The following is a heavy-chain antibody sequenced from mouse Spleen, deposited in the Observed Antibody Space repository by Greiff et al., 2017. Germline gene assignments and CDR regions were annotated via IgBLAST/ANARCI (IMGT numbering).Heavy chain of an antibody. D-gene: IGHD2-4*01. V-gene: IGHV1-54*01. CDR2: SNPGSGGT. CDR1: GYAFTNYL. Sequence: QVQLQQSGAELVRPGTSVKVSCKASGYAFTNYLIAWVKQRPGQGLEWIGVSNPGSGGTNYNEKFKGKATLTADKSSSTAYMQLSSLTSVESAVYFCARGGGLRRGFAYWGEGTLVTVSA. CDR3: ARGGGLRRGFAY. J-gene: IGHJ3*01.